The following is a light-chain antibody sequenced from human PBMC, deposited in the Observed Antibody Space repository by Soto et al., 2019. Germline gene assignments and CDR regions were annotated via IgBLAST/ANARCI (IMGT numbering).Light chain of an antibody. CDR2: EVS. CDR3: TSYTSSNTPV. Sequence: QSVLTQPASVSGSPGQSITISCTGTSSDVGGYNYVSWYQQHPGKAPKLMIYEVSNRPSGVSNRFSGSKSGNTASLTISGLQAEDEADYYCTSYTSSNTPVFGTGTQLTVL. J-gene: IGLJ7*01. V-gene: IGLV2-14*01. CDR1: SSDVGGYNY.